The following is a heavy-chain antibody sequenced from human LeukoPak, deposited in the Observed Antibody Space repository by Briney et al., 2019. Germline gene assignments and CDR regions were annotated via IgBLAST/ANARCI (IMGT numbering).Heavy chain of an antibody. CDR2: ISSSGGTI. Sequence: GGSLRLSCAASGFTFSSYEMNWVRQAPGKGLEWVSYISSSGGTIYYADSVKGRFTISRDNAKNSLYLQMNSLRAEDTAVYYCAREEPRTGAAVFDYWGQGTLVTVSS. V-gene: IGHV3-48*03. J-gene: IGHJ4*02. CDR1: GFTFSSYE. CDR3: AREEPRTGAAVFDY. D-gene: IGHD6-13*01.